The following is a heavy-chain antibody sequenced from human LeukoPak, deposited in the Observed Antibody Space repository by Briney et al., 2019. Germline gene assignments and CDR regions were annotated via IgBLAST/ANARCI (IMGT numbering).Heavy chain of an antibody. CDR3: ARELAVAGIAVDY. Sequence: SETLSLTCTVSGGSISSGDYYWSWIRQPPGKGLEWIGYIYYSGSTYYNPSLKSRVTISVDTSKNQFSLKLSSVTAADTAVYYCARELAVAGIAVDYWGQGTLVTVSS. V-gene: IGHV4-30-4*01. CDR2: IYYSGST. D-gene: IGHD6-19*01. J-gene: IGHJ4*02. CDR1: GGSISSGDYY.